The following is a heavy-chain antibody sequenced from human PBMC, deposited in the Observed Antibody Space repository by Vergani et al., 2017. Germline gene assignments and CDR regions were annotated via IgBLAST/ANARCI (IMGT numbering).Heavy chain of an antibody. V-gene: IGHV3-33*08. D-gene: IGHD3-10*01. CDR1: PFTFSPSP. CDR3: ARESMVRGVIHMDV. Sequence: QVQLVESGGGVVQPGRSLTLSSPASPFTFSPSPLHWVRQAPGKVLQSVAMIWYDGSNKYYADSVKGRLTISRDNSKNTLYLQMNSLRAEDTAVYYCARESMVRGVIHMDVWGKGTTVTVSS. J-gene: IGHJ6*03. CDR2: IWYDGSNK.